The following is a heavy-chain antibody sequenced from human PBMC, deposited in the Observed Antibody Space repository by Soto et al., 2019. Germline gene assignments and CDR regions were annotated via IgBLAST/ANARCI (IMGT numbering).Heavy chain of an antibody. CDR1: GYTFTSYD. CDR2: MNPNSGNT. V-gene: IGHV1-8*01. Sequence: ASVKVSCKASGYTFTSYDINWVRQATGQGLEWMGWMNPNSGNTGYAQKFQGRVTMTRNTSISTAYMELSSLRSEDTAVYYCARVSAYYDFWSGYFTKTNWFDPWGQGPLVTVSS. CDR3: ARVSAYYDFWSGYFTKTNWFDP. D-gene: IGHD3-3*01. J-gene: IGHJ5*02.